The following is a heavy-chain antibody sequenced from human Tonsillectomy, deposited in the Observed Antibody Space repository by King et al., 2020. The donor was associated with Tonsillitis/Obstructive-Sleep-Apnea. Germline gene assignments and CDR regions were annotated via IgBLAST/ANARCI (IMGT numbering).Heavy chain of an antibody. J-gene: IGHJ4*02. D-gene: IGHD4-11*01. CDR1: GFTFSSYA. Sequence: VQLVESGGGVVQPGRSLRLSCAASGFTFSSYAMHWVRQAPGKGLEWVAVISYDGSNKYYADSVKGRFTISRDNSKNTLYLQMNSLRADDTAVYYCAREGGYSNYLDYWGQGTLVTVSS. CDR2: ISYDGSNK. CDR3: AREGGYSNYLDY. V-gene: IGHV3-30*04.